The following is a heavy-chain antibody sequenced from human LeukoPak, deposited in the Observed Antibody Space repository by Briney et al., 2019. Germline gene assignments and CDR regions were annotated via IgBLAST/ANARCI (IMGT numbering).Heavy chain of an antibody. CDR1: GFTFSSYS. CDR3: ASAGQLWLGFDY. J-gene: IGHJ4*02. CDR2: TSSSSSYI. V-gene: IGHV3-21*01. D-gene: IGHD5-18*01. Sequence: PGGSLRLSCAASGFTFSSYSMNWVRQAPGKGLEWVSSTSSSSSYIYYADSVKGRFTISRDNAKNSLYLQMNSLRAEDTAVYYCASAGQLWLGFDYWGQGTLVTVSS.